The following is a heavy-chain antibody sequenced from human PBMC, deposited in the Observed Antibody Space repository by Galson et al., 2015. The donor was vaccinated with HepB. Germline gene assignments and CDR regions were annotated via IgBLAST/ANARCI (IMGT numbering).Heavy chain of an antibody. J-gene: IGHJ4*02. CDR1: GGSFSSFA. Sequence: SVKVSCKATGGSFSSFAISWLRQAPGQGLEWMGGIVPIFGTPEYAQKFQDRVTITADESTSTVYMELTILKSEDTALYYCAGRPDCGGDCYLHYFDYWGQGTQVTVST. V-gene: IGHV1-69*13. CDR3: AGRPDCGGDCYLHYFDY. D-gene: IGHD2-21*02. CDR2: IVPIFGTP.